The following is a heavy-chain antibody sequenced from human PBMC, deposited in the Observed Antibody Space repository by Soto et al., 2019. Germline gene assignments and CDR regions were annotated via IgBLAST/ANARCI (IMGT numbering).Heavy chain of an antibody. Sequence: QVQLQESGPGLVKPSETLSLTCTVSGCSLSNYYWSWIRQPPGKGLEWIGYIYYSGSTKYNPSLESRVTISVDTSKNQFSRKLSSVTAADTAVYYCAGPYNAAAGLAFDIWGQGTMVTVSS. D-gene: IGHD6-13*01. CDR2: IYYSGST. J-gene: IGHJ3*02. V-gene: IGHV4-59*01. CDR1: GCSLSNYY. CDR3: AGPYNAAAGLAFDI.